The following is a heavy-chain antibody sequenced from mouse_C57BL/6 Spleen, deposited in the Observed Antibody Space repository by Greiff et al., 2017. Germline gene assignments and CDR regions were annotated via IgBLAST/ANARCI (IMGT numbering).Heavy chain of an antibody. CDR2: IDPENGDT. D-gene: IGHD4-1*01. CDR3: TTSGIAY. J-gene: IGHJ3*01. V-gene: IGHV14-4*01. CDR1: GFNIKDDY. Sequence: LQSGAELVRPGASVKLSCTASGFNIKDDYMHWVKQRPEQGLEWIGWIDPENGDTEYASKFQGKATITADTSSNTAYLQLSSLTSEDTAVYYCTTSGIAYWGQGTLVTVSA.